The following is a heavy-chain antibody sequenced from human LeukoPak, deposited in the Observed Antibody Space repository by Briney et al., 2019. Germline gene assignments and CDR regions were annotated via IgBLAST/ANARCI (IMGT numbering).Heavy chain of an antibody. D-gene: IGHD4-17*01. J-gene: IGHJ6*03. CDR1: GFTFTSYA. V-gene: IGHV1-18*01. CDR3: AKTTVTSEEYFYYYMDV. Sequence: ASVRVSCKASGFTFTSYAITWVRRAPGQGLEWMGWIITYNGNTHYAQKLRGRVTLTTDTSTNTAYMELRGLRSDDTAVYYCAKTTVTSEEYFYYYMDVWGKGTTVTVSS. CDR2: IITYNGNT.